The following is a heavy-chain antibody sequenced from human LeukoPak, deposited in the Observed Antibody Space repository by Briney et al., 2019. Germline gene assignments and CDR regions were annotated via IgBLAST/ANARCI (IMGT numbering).Heavy chain of an antibody. D-gene: IGHD2-15*01. V-gene: IGHV1-18*01. J-gene: IGHJ4*02. CDR1: GYTFTSYG. CDR2: ISAYNGNT. CDR3: ARRGSHCSGSSCYGTFDY. Sequence: GASVKVSCKASGYTFTSYGISWVRQAPGQGLEWMGWISAYNGNTNYAQKLQGRVTMTRDTSISTAYMELSSLRSDDTAVYYCARRGSHCSGSSCYGTFDYWGQGTLVTVSS.